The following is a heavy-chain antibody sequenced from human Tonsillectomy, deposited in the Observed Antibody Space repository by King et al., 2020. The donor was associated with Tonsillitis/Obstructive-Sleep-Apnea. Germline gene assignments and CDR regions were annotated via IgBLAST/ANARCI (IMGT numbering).Heavy chain of an antibody. V-gene: IGHV3-53*01. D-gene: IGHD6-19*01. CDR2: IHNGGNT. CDR3: AREGYASGWFRS. CDR1: GFTVSSNY. J-gene: IGHJ4*02. Sequence: VQLVESGGGLIQPGGSLRLSCAASGFTVSSNYMSWVRQAPGKGLEWVSVIHNGGNTFYADSVKGRFTISRDNSKNTVYLQMNSLSAEDTAIYYCAREGYASGWFRSWGQGTLVTVSS.